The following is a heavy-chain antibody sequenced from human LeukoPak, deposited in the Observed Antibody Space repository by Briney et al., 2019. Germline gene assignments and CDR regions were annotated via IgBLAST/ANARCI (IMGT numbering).Heavy chain of an antibody. V-gene: IGHV3-23*01. Sequence: PGGSLRLSCAASGFTFSSYAMSWVRQAPGKGLEWVSAISGSGGSTYYADSVKGRFTISRDNSKNTLYLQMNGLRAEDTAVYYCAKTTRIYYYYGMDVWGQGTTVTVSS. CDR1: GFTFSSYA. D-gene: IGHD1-1*01. J-gene: IGHJ6*02. CDR2: ISGSGGST. CDR3: AKTTRIYYYYGMDV.